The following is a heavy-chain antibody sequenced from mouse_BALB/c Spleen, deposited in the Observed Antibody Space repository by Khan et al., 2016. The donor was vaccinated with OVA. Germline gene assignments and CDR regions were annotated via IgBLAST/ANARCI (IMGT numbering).Heavy chain of an antibody. Sequence: QIQLVQSGPELKKPGETVKISCKASGYTFTNFGMNWVKQAPGKGLEWMGWINTYTGKPTYTDDFKGRFAFSLETSASTAYLQIINLKNDDTAKYTGARPRYCSDSMAYWGQGTTVTVSS. CDR3: ARPRYCSDSMAY. CDR2: INTYTGKP. V-gene: IGHV9-3-1*01. D-gene: IGHD1-1*01. J-gene: IGHJ4*01. CDR1: GYTFTNFG.